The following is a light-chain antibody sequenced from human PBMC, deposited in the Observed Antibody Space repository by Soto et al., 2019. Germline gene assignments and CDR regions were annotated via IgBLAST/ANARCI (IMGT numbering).Light chain of an antibody. CDR1: SRDVGTYNL. V-gene: IGLV2-23*01. Sequence: QSALAQPASVSGSPGQSITISCTGASRDVGTYNLVSWYQQFPGKAPKLMIYEGPKRPSGVSNRFSGSKSGNTASLTISGLQAEDEADYYCCSYAGSTTPYVFGTGTKLTV. CDR3: CSYAGSTTPYV. CDR2: EGP. J-gene: IGLJ1*01.